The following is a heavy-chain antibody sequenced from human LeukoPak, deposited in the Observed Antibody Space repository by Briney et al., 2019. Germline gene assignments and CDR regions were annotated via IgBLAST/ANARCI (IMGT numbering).Heavy chain of an antibody. Sequence: GASVKVSCKASGYTFTSYDINWVRQATGQGLEWMGWMNPNRGNTGYAQKFQGRVTMTRNTSISTAYMELSSLRSEDTAVYYCARGNTYYYDSSGYHDYWGQGTLVTVSS. J-gene: IGHJ4*02. CDR3: ARGNTYYYDSSGYHDY. CDR2: MNPNRGNT. D-gene: IGHD3-22*01. CDR1: GYTFTSYD. V-gene: IGHV1-8*01.